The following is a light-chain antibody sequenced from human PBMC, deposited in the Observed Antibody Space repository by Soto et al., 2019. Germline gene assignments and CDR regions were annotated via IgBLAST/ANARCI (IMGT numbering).Light chain of an antibody. V-gene: IGLV2-14*01. CDR2: EVT. Sequence: QSVLTQPASVSGSPGQSIAISCTGSSSDIGIYKYVSWYQQHPGKVPKLIIYEVTNRPSGVSNRFSGSKSGNTASLTISGLQAEDEADYYCSSYTTSSTRVFGRGTKVTVL. CDR3: SSYTTSSTRV. J-gene: IGLJ1*01. CDR1: SSDIGIYKY.